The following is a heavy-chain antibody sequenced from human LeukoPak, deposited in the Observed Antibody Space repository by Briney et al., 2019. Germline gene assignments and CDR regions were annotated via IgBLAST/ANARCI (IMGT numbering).Heavy chain of an antibody. CDR1: GFTFSSYW. CDR2: INSDGSST. V-gene: IGHV3-74*01. D-gene: IGHD3-10*02. J-gene: IGHJ5*02. CDR3: AIRAVPGGFDP. Sequence: GGSLRLSCAASGFTFSSYWMHWVRQAPGKGLVWVSRINSDGSSTSYADSVKGRFTISRDNAKNTLYLQMNSLRAEDTPVYYCAIRAVPGGFDPWGQGTLVTVSS.